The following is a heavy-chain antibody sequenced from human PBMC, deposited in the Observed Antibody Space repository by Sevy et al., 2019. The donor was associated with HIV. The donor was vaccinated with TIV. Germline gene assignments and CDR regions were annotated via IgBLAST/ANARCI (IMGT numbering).Heavy chain of an antibody. V-gene: IGHV4-34*01. CDR1: GGSLSGYY. CDR3: ARIQQVVNYYKQYGLDV. D-gene: IGHD6-13*01. CDR2: VHHTGST. J-gene: IGHJ6*02. Sequence: SETLSLTCSVSGGSLSGYYWSWIRQSPGNKLEWIGEVHHTGSTNYNPSLKSRVTMSVDTSKNQFFLTLNSVTAADTAINYCARIQQVVNYYKQYGLDVWGQGTTATVSS.